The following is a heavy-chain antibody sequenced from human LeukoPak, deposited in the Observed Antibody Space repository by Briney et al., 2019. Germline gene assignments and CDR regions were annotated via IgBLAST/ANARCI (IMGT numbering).Heavy chain of an antibody. CDR1: GFTFSSYS. J-gene: IGHJ4*02. V-gene: IGHV3-48*01. CDR2: ISSSSSTI. D-gene: IGHD5-18*01. Sequence: GGSLRLSCAASGFTFSSYSMNWVRQAPGKWLEWVSYISSSSSTIYYADSVKGRFTISRDNAKNSLYLQMNSLRAEDTAVYYCARVPIQLWLIGGFDYWGQGTLVTVSS. CDR3: ARVPIQLWLIGGFDY.